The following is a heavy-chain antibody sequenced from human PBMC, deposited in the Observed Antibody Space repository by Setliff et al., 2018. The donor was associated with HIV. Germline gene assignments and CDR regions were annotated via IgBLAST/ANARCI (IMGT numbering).Heavy chain of an antibody. CDR1: GFMFSSYS. CDR2: IYYSGST. Sequence: GSLRLSCAASGFMFSSYSMNWVRQPPGKGLEWIGNIYYSGSTYYNPSLKSRVTISVDTSKNQFSLKLSSVTAADTAIYYCARTRGYTYGYIDYWGQGTLVTVSS. V-gene: IGHV4-38-2*01. J-gene: IGHJ4*02. D-gene: IGHD5-18*01. CDR3: ARTRGYTYGYIDY.